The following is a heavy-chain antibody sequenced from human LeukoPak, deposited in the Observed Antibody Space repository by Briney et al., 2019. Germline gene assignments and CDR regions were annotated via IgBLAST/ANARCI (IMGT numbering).Heavy chain of an antibody. CDR2: ISGSGGST. V-gene: IGHV3-23*01. J-gene: IGHJ4*02. CDR3: GKASEWELLRYFDY. CDR1: GFTFTSYA. Sequence: GGSLRLSLAASGFTFTSYAMSWVGEAPGKARDWVSAISGSGGSTYYAYSVNARFTISRDSANNTLYLQRDSLIAHAPPVYYCGKASEWELLRYFDYWGQGTLVTVSS. D-gene: IGHD1-26*01.